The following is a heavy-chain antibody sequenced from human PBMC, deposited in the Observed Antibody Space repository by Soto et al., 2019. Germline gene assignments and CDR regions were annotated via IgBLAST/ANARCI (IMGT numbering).Heavy chain of an antibody. V-gene: IGHV3-30-3*01. J-gene: IGHJ4*02. D-gene: IGHD3-22*01. CDR1: GFTFSSYA. CDR3: AGGGFYYDPGLGDY. Sequence: QVQLVESGGGVVQPGRSLRLSCAASGFTFSSYAMHWVRQAPGKGLEWVAVISYDGSNKYYADSVKGRFTISRDNSKNPLYLQMNSLRAEDTAVYYCAGGGFYYDPGLGDYWGQGTLVTVSS. CDR2: ISYDGSNK.